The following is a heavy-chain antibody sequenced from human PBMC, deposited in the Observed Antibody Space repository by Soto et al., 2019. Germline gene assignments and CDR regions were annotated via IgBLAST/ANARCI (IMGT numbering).Heavy chain of an antibody. Sequence: QVQLVQSGAEVKKPGSSVKVSCKASGGTFSSYAISWVRQAPGQGLEWMGGIIPIFGTANYAQKFQGRVTITADESTSTAYMELSSLRSEDTAVYYCATSLTLADYVWGSYRPLGYWGQGTLVTVSS. CDR3: ATSLTLADYVWGSYRPLGY. CDR1: GGTFSSYA. CDR2: IIPIFGTA. J-gene: IGHJ4*02. D-gene: IGHD3-16*02. V-gene: IGHV1-69*01.